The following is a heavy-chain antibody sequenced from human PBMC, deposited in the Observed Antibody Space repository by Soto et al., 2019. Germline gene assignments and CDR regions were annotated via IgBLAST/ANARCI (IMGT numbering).Heavy chain of an antibody. Sequence: PGGSLRLSCAASGFTFSSYGMHWVRQAPGKGLEWVAVIWYDGSNKYYADSVKGRFTISRDNSKNTLYLQMNSLRAEDTAVYYCARTATAVAGTGYGWFDPWGQGTLVTVSS. CDR1: GFTFSSYG. D-gene: IGHD6-19*01. CDR3: ARTATAVAGTGYGWFDP. CDR2: IWYDGSNK. J-gene: IGHJ5*02. V-gene: IGHV3-33*01.